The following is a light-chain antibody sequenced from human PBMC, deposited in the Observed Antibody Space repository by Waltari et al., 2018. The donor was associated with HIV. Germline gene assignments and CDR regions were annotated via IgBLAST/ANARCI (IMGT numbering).Light chain of an antibody. CDR3: SSYTTSSTWV. J-gene: IGLJ3*02. CDR1: SSDIGPYNL. Sequence: QSTLTQPPSVSRSLGQSVTIPCSGPSSDIGPYNLVSWYQQPPGTAPKLIIYEVTNRPSGVAVRFSGSKSGNTASLTISGLQAEDEADYYCSSYTTSSTWVFGGGTQLTVL. V-gene: IGLV2-18*02. CDR2: EVT.